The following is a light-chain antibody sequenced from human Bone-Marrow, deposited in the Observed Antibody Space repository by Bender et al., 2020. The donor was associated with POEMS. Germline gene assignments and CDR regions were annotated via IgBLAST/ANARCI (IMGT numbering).Light chain of an antibody. CDR2: INSDGSH. Sequence: QLVLTQSPSASASLGASVTLTCTLSTGRSSYAIAWHQQQPDKGPRYLMKINSDGSHSKGDGIPDRFSGSSSGAERYLTISSLQAEDEGDYYCQTWVAGPWVFGGGTKLTVL. V-gene: IGLV4-69*01. CDR3: QTWVAGPWV. CDR1: TGRSSYA. J-gene: IGLJ3*02.